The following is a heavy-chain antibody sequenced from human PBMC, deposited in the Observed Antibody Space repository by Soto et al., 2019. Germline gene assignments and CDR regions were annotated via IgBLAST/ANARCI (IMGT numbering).Heavy chain of an antibody. J-gene: IGHJ4*02. CDR2: IYNSGST. Sequence: TLSLTCTVSGGSVSSGSYYWTWIRQPPGKGLEWIGYIYNSGSTNYNPSLKSRVIISVDTSKNQFSLKLNSVTAADTAVYYCASQGGWYFDYWGQGTLVTVSS. CDR1: GGSVSSGSYY. D-gene: IGHD3-16*01. CDR3: ASQGGWYFDY. V-gene: IGHV4-61*01.